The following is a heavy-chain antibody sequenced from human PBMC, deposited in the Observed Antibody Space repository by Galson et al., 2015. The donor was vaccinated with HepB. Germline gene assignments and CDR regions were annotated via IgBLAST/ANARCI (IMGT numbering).Heavy chain of an antibody. CDR2: VKEDGSEK. D-gene: IGHD3-10*01. J-gene: IGHJ4*02. CDR3: ARVRGDLYDPRTYYFDY. CDR1: GFTFSSYW. V-gene: IGHV3-7*03. Sequence: SLRLSCAASGFTFSSYWLSWVRQAPGKGLECVANVKEDGSEKCFVDSVKGRFTISRDNARNSLYLQMNSLRAEDTAVYYCARVRGDLYDPRTYYFDYWGQGTLVTVSS.